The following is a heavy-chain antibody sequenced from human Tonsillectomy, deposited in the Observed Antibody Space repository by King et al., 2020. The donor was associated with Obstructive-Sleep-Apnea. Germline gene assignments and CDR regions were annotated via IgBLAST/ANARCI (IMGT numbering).Heavy chain of an antibody. CDR1: GGSISSYY. D-gene: IGHD3-10*01. J-gene: IGHJ6*02. CDR3: ARDNGSWSYYGMDV. CDR2: MYTSGST. Sequence: VQLQESGPGLVKPSETLSLSCTVSGGSISSYYWSWIRQPAGKGLEWIGRMYTSGSTNYNPSLKSRVTMSVDTSKNQFSLKLSSVTAADTAVYYGARDNGSWSYYGMDVWGQGTTVTVSS. V-gene: IGHV4-4*07.